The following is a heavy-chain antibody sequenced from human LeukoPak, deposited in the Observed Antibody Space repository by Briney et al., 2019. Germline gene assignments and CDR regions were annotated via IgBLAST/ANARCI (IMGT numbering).Heavy chain of an antibody. Sequence: PGGSLRLSCAASGFTFSSYWMSWVRQAPGKGLEWVANIKQDGSEKYYVDSVKGRFTISRDSAKNSLYLQMNSLRAEDTAVYYCARGQLLFDYYYGMDVWGQGTTVTVSS. CDR2: IKQDGSEK. V-gene: IGHV3-7*01. CDR1: GFTFSSYW. CDR3: ARGQLLFDYYYGMDV. D-gene: IGHD2-2*01. J-gene: IGHJ6*02.